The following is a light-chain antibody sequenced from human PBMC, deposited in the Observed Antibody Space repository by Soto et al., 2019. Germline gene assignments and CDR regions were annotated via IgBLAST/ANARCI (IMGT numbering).Light chain of an antibody. CDR3: TSWTTSTTMK. V-gene: IGLV2-14*01. CDR1: SSYVGAYNY. Sequence: QSVLTQPASVSRSPGQSITIYCTVTSSYVGAYNYVSWYQQHPGKAPKLMIYDVNIRPSGVSNRFSGSKSGNTASLTISGLQAEDEADYYCTSWTTSTTMKFGGGTKLTVL. CDR2: DVN. J-gene: IGLJ2*01.